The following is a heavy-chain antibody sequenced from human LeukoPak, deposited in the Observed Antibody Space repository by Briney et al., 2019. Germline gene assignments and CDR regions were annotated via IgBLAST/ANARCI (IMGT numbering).Heavy chain of an antibody. CDR2: INSDGSST. CDR1: GFTFSSYW. D-gene: IGHD6-19*01. Sequence: GGSLRLSCAASGFTFSSYWMHWLRQAPGKGLVWVSRINSDGSSTSYADSVKGRFTISRDNAKNTLYLQMNSLRAEDTAVYYCARALAVAGRYYFGYGGQGTLVTVSS. V-gene: IGHV3-74*01. CDR3: ARALAVAGRYYFGY. J-gene: IGHJ4*02.